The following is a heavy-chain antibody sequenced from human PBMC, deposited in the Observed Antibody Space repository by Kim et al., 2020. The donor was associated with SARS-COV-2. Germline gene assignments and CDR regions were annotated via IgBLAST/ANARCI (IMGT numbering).Heavy chain of an antibody. J-gene: IGHJ5*02. V-gene: IGHV3-21*01. CDR3: ARFVSPPSTFYGDSPLPSWFDP. Sequence: GGSLRLSCAASGFTFSSYSMNWVRQAPGKGLEWVSSISSSSSYIYYADSVKGRFTISRDNAKNSLYLQMNSLRAEDTAVYYCARFVSPPSTFYGDSPLPSWFDPWGQGTLVTVSS. CDR2: ISSSSSYI. CDR1: GFTFSSYS. D-gene: IGHD4-17*01.